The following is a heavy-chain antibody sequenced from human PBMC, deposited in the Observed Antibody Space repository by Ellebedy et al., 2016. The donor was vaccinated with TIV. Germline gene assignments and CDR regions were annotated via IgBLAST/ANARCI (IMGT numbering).Heavy chain of an antibody. CDR1: GFTFSNYG. CDR2: TYYDGSNK. CDR3: ARDRSGSYFVY. V-gene: IGHV3-33*01. J-gene: IGHJ4*02. Sequence: GGSLRLSCAASGFTFSNYGMYWVRQAPGKGLEWVAVTYYDGSNKYYADSVKGRFTISRDNSKNTLYLQMNSLRAEDTAVYYCARDRSGSYFVYWGQGTLVTVSS. D-gene: IGHD1-26*01.